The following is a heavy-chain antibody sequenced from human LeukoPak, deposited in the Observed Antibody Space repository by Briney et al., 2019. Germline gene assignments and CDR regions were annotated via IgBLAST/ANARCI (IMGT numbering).Heavy chain of an antibody. D-gene: IGHD3-10*01. CDR1: GYTFTGYY. V-gene: IGHV1-2*04. Sequence: ASVKVSCKASGYTFTGYYMHWVRQAPGQGLEWMGWINPNSGGTNYAQKFQGWVTMTRDTSISTAYMELSRLRSDDTAVYYCARASSLLLWFGELFSFDYRGQGTLVTVSS. CDR3: ARASSLLLWFGELFSFDY. J-gene: IGHJ4*02. CDR2: INPNSGGT.